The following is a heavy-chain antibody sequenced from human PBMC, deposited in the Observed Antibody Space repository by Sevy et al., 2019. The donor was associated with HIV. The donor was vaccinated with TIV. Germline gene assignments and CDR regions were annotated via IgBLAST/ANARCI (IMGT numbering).Heavy chain of an antibody. Sequence: ASVKVSCKASGGTFSSYAISWVRQAPGQGLEWMGGIIPIFGTANYAQKFQGRVTITADESTSTAYMELSSLRSEDTAVYYCARENLGDAAIRYYYYYGMDVWGQGTTVTVSS. J-gene: IGHJ6*02. V-gene: IGHV1-69*13. D-gene: IGHD2-2*02. CDR1: GGTFSSYA. CDR3: ARENLGDAAIRYYYYYGMDV. CDR2: IIPIFGTA.